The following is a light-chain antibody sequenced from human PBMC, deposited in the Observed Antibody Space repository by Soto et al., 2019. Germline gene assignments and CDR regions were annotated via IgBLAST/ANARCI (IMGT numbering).Light chain of an antibody. V-gene: IGLV2-14*01. CDR3: SSYRSSSTGV. J-gene: IGLJ1*01. CDR2: DVS. CDR1: RSDVGGYNF. Sequence: QSVLPQPASVSGSPGQSITISCTGTRSDVGGYNFVSWYQQHPGKAPKLMIYDVSNRPSGVSNRFSGSKSGNTASLTISGRQAEDEADYYCSSYRSSSTGVVGTGTKLTVL.